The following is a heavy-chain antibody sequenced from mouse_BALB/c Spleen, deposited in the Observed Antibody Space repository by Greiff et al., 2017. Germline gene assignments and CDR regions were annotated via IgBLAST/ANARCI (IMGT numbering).Heavy chain of an antibody. CDR1: GYTFTSYV. Sequence: LVESGPELVKPGASVKMSCKASGYTFTSYVMHWVKQKPGQGLEWIGYINPYNDGTKYNEKFKGKATLTSDKSSSTAYMELSSLTSEDSAVYYCARKGGYDGYYYAMDYWGQGTSVTVSS. J-gene: IGHJ4*01. V-gene: IGHV1-14*01. CDR3: ARKGGYDGYYYAMDY. D-gene: IGHD3-1*01. CDR2: INPYNDGT.